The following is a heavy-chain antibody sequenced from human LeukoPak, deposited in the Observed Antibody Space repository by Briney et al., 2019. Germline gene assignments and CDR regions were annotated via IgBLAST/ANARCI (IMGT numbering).Heavy chain of an antibody. V-gene: IGHV4-39*01. CDR1: GGSISSSSYF. CDR2: IYYSGST. D-gene: IGHD2-15*01. CDR3: ARQGSPGGINWFDS. Sequence: PSETLSLTCTVSGGSISSSSYFWGWIRQPPGKGLEWIGSIYYSGSTYYIPSLNSRVTMSVNTSKNQFSLKLSSVTAAETAVYYCARQGSPGGINWFDSWGQGTLVTVSS. J-gene: IGHJ5*01.